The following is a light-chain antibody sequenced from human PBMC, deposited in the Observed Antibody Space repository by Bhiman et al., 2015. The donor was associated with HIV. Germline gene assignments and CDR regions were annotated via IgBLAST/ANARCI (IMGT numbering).Light chain of an antibody. V-gene: IGLV3-19*01. CDR3: NSRDTSGNHWV. CDR2: GKN. CDR1: SLRSSY. Sequence: SSELTQDPAVSVALGQTVRITCQGDSLRSSYANWYQQKPGQAPVLVIYGKNNRPSGIPDRFSGSSSGNTASLTITGAQAEDEADYYRNSRDTSGNHWVFGGGTKLTVL. J-gene: IGLJ3*02.